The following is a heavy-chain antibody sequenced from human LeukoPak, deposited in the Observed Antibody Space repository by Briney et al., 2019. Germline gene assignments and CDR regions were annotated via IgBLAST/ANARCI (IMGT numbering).Heavy chain of an antibody. J-gene: IGHJ4*02. Sequence: GGSLRLFCAASGFTFSSYEMNWGRQAPGKGLEWVSYISSSGSTIYYADSVKGRFTISRDNAKNSLYLQMNSLRAEDTAVYYCARERRGYSGHDSVRGDYWGQGTLVTVSS. CDR3: ARERRGYSGHDSVRGDY. D-gene: IGHD5-12*01. V-gene: IGHV3-48*03. CDR2: ISSSGSTI. CDR1: GFTFSSYE.